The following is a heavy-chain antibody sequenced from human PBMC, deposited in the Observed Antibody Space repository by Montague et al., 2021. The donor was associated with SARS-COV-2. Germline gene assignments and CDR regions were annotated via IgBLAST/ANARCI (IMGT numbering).Heavy chain of an antibody. J-gene: IGHJ3*02. V-gene: IGHV3-23*01. CDR3: AKDRQLVGDDAFDI. CDR1: GFTFSSYA. D-gene: IGHD6-13*01. CDR2: INISDGNT. Sequence: SLRLSCAASGFTFSSYAMSWVRQAPGKGLEWVSTINISDGNTYYADSVKGRFTISRDKSKNTLYLQMNSLRAEDTAVYYCAKDRQLVGDDAFDIWGQGTMVTVSS.